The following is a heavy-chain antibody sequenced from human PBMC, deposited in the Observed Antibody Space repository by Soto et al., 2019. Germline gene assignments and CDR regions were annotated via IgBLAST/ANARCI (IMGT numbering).Heavy chain of an antibody. CDR3: ARDMKYYDFWSGYYTRGPFDI. Sequence: GGSLRLSCAASGFTFSSYSMNWVRQAPGKGLEWVSYISSSSSTIYYADSVKGRFTISRDNAKNSLYLQMNSLRAEDTAVYYCARDMKYYDFWSGYYTRGPFDIWGQGTMVTVSS. J-gene: IGHJ3*02. V-gene: IGHV3-48*01. D-gene: IGHD3-3*01. CDR2: ISSSSSTI. CDR1: GFTFSSYS.